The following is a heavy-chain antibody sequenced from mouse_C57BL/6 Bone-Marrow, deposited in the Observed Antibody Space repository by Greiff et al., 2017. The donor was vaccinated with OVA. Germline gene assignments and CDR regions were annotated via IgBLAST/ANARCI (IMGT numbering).Heavy chain of an antibody. V-gene: IGHV1-81*01. J-gene: IGHJ3*01. CDR1: GYTFTSYG. D-gene: IGHD1-1*01. CDR3: AREEVYYCGSPWFAY. CDR2: IYPRSGNT. Sequence: QVQLKQSGAELARPGASVKLSCKASGYTFTSYGISWVKQRTGQGLEWIGEIYPRSGNTYYNEKFKGKATLTADKSSSTAYMELRSLTSEDSAVYFCAREEVYYCGSPWFAYWGQETLVSVSA.